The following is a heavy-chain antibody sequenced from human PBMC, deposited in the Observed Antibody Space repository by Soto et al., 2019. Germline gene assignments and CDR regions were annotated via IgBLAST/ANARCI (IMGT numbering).Heavy chain of an antibody. CDR2: INPSGGST. D-gene: IGHD4-4*01. Sequence: ASVKVSCKASGYTFTSYYMHWVRQAPGQGLEWRGIINPSGGSTSYAQKFQGRVTMTRDTSTSTVYMELSSLRSEDTAVYYCARGGKITTIGGYYYYYGMDVWGQGTTVTVSS. J-gene: IGHJ6*02. CDR3: ARGGKITTIGGYYYYYGMDV. V-gene: IGHV1-46*01. CDR1: GYTFTSYY.